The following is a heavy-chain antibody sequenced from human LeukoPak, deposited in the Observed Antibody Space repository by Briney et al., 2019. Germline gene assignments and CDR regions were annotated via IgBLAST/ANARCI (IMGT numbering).Heavy chain of an antibody. Sequence: PGRSLRLSCAASGFTFSSYAMHWVRQAPGKGLEWVAVISYDGSNKYYADSVKGRFTISRDNSKNTLYLQMNSLRAEDTAVYYCARGSVANYYVDYWGQGTLVTVSS. D-gene: IGHD1-1*01. V-gene: IGHV3-30*04. CDR2: ISYDGSNK. CDR1: GFTFSSYA. CDR3: ARGSVANYYVDY. J-gene: IGHJ4*02.